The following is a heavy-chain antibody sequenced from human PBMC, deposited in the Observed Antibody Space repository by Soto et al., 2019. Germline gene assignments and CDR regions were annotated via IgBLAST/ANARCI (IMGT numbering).Heavy chain of an antibody. CDR1: GFTFSTYA. J-gene: IGHJ4*02. CDR3: AKDRARRTSGYCFDY. CDR2: VSASGLNT. V-gene: IGHV3-23*01. D-gene: IGHD1-1*01. Sequence: EVQLLESGGKLVQPGGSLTLSCAASGFTFSTYAMAWVRQAPGKGLEWVSGVSASGLNTDYADPVKGRFYSSRDNSKHTVSLHMSRLRAEDTALYDCAKDRARRTSGYCFDYWGQGTPVTVSS.